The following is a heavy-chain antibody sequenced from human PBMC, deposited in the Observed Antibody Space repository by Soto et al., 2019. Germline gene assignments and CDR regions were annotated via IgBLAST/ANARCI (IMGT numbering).Heavy chain of an antibody. D-gene: IGHD2-8*02. CDR1: GFIFSNYE. Sequence: ELQLVESGGGLVQPGGSLTLSCAASGFIFSNYEVDWVRQAPGKGLEWIAYISDGGSTIYYAASVKGRFTISRDDAKNSLYLQMNNLRAEDTAAYFCVKEYCTGTTCFEAFDLWGQGTMVTVSS. CDR3: VKEYCTGTTCFEAFDL. V-gene: IGHV3-48*03. J-gene: IGHJ3*01. CDR2: ISDGGSTI.